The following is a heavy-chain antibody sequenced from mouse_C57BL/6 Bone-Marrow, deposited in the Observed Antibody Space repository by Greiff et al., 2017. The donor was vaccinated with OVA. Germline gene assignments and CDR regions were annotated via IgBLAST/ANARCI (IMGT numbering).Heavy chain of an antibody. CDR1: GYTFTDYY. CDR2: INPYNGGT. J-gene: IGHJ4*01. Sequence: VQLQQSGPVLVKPGASVKMSCKASGYTFTDYYMNWVKQSHGKSLEWIGVINPYNGGTSYNQKFTGKATLTVDKSSSTAYMELNSLTSEDSAVYYCAAYYSNLYYAMDYWGQGTSVTVSS. V-gene: IGHV1-19*01. D-gene: IGHD2-5*01. CDR3: AAYYSNLYYAMDY.